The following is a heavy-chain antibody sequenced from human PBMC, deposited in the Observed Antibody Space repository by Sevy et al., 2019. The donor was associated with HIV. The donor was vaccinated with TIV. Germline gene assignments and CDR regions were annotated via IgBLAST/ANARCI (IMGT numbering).Heavy chain of an antibody. CDR3: AREGCTKPHDY. V-gene: IGHV3-23*01. Sequence: GGSLRLSCAASGFTFSKYSMSWVRQPPGKGLEWVSTLSFGGGEINYADSVKGGFTISRDNSKSSVYLQMNNLRPEDTAVYYCAREGCTKPHDYWGQGTLVTVSS. CDR2: LSFGGGEI. CDR1: GFTFSKYS. D-gene: IGHD2-8*01. J-gene: IGHJ4*02.